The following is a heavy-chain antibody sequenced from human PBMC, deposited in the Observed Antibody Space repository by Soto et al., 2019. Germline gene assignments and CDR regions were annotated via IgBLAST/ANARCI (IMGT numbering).Heavy chain of an antibody. J-gene: IGHJ4*02. CDR3: ARERGGYGLFDS. V-gene: IGHV4-30-2*01. CDR2: IYPSGMP. CDR1: GGSISNAAYS. D-gene: IGHD5-18*01. Sequence: SETLSLTCTVSGGSISNAAYSWSWIRQPPGKGLEWIGYIYPSGMPFYNPSLRSRVTISIDRSNDQFSLNLKSVTAADTAVYYCARERGGYGLFDSWGQGTLVTVS.